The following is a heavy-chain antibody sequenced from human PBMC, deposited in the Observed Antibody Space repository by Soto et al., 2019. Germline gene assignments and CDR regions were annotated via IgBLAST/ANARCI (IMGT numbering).Heavy chain of an antibody. CDR1: GGSITNGDYY. CDR3: ARDAPGEAPY. CDR2: INYRRTT. Sequence: QVQLQESGPGLVRPSQTLSLTCTVSGGSITNGDYYWNWIRQHPGKGLECIGYINYRRTTFYNPSLNSRDFIPVETSKNQFPLNLSSVTAAGTAVYFCARDAPGEAPYWGQGTLVTVSS. D-gene: IGHD2-2*01. J-gene: IGHJ4*02. V-gene: IGHV4-31*03.